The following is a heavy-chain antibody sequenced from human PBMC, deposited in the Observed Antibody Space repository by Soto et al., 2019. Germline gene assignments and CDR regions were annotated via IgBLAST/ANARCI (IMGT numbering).Heavy chain of an antibody. V-gene: IGHV1-69*13. CDR1: GGTFSSYA. CDR3: AREEQLVSYYYYGMDV. CDR2: IIPIFGTA. Sequence: SVKVSCKASGGTFSSYAISWVRQAPGQGLEWMGGIIPIFGTANYAQKFQGRVTITADESTSTAYMELSSLRSEDTAVYYCAREEQLVSYYYYGMDVWGQGTTVTGSS. J-gene: IGHJ6*02. D-gene: IGHD6-6*01.